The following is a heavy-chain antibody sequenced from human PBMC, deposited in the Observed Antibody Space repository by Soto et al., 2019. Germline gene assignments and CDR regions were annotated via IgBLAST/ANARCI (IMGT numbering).Heavy chain of an antibody. CDR1: GGSISSYY. CDR3: ARARYYDSSGQFDY. CDR2: IYTSGST. V-gene: IGHV4-4*07. J-gene: IGHJ4*02. D-gene: IGHD3-22*01. Sequence: PSETLSLTCTVSGGSISSYYCSWIRQPAGKGLEWIGRIYTSGSTNYNPSLKSRVTMSVETSKNQFSLKLSSVTAADTAVYYCARARYYDSSGQFDYLGQGTLVAVSS.